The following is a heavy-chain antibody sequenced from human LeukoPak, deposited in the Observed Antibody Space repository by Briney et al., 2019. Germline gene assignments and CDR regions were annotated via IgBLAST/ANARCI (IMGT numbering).Heavy chain of an antibody. CDR1: GFTFSSYA. J-gene: IGHJ6*03. D-gene: IGHD2-2*01. CDR3: AKGNGFCSVTSCSYYYYMDV. Sequence: GGSLRLSCAASGFTFSSYAMSWVRQAPGRGLEWVSSISGSGGSTYYADSVKGRFTISRDNSKNTLYLQMNSLRPEDTAVYYCAKGNGFCSVTSCSYYYYMDVWGKGTTVTVSS. CDR2: ISGSGGST. V-gene: IGHV3-23*01.